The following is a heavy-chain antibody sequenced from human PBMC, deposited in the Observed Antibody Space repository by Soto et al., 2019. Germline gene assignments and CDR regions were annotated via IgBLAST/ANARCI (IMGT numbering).Heavy chain of an antibody. CDR3: ARDFHYDLSGEANH. V-gene: IGHV1-69*08. CDR2: IIPLLGTA. CDR1: GGTFSSYT. D-gene: IGHD3-10*02. J-gene: IGHJ5*02. Sequence: QVQLVQSGAEVKKPGSSVKVSCKASGGTFSSYTISWVRQAPGQWLEWIGKIIPLLGTANYAQQFQGRVPITADKSTSTAYMEISSLRSEDTAVYYCARDFHYDLSGEANHWGQGTLVTVSS.